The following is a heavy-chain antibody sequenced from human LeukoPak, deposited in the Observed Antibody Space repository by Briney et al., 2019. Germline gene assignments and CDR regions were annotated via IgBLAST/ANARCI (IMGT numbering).Heavy chain of an antibody. CDR3: ARRNPCSGGSCYSGQFDY. CDR2: IYYSGST. V-gene: IGHV4-39*01. Sequence: SETLSLTCTVSGGSISSSSYSWAWIRQPPGKGLEWIGTIYYSGSTCYNPSLKSRVIISGDTSKSQFSLNLSSVTAADTAVYYCARRNPCSGGSCYSGQFDYWGQGALVTVSS. J-gene: IGHJ4*02. D-gene: IGHD2-15*01. CDR1: GGSISSSSYS.